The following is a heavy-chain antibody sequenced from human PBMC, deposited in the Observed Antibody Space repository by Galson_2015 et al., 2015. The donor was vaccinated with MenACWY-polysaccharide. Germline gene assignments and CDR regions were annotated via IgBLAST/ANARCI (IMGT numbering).Heavy chain of an antibody. D-gene: IGHD3-10*02. V-gene: IGHV3-23*01. CDR1: GFTFSSYA. J-gene: IGHJ4*02. CDR3: AKSHDPRFMSRLNDY. Sequence: SLRLSCAASGFTFSSYAMSWVRQAPGKGLEWVSGISGSGGSTDHADSVKGRFTISRDNSKNTLYLQMNSLRAEDTPVYYCAKSHDPRFMSRLNDYWGQGTLVTVSS. CDR2: ISGSGGST.